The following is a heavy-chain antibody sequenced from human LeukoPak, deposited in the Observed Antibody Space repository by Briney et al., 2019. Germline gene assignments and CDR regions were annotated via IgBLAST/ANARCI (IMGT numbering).Heavy chain of an antibody. CDR1: GGSITDYF. Sequence: SETLSLTCALSGGSITDYFYNWVRQPPGKGLEWIGEIYHSGGTNYNPSLKSRVTISVDTSKNQFSLKLNSVTAADTAVYYCARDPDFWSGYYNFDYWGQGTLVTVSS. CDR3: ARDPDFWSGYYNFDY. CDR2: IYHSGGT. J-gene: IGHJ4*02. D-gene: IGHD3-3*01. V-gene: IGHV4-34*01.